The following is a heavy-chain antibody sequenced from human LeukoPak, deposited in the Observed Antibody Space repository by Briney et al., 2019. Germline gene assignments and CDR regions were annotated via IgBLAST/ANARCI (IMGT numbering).Heavy chain of an antibody. V-gene: IGHV1-2*02. D-gene: IGHD2-15*01. CDR1: GYTFTGYY. J-gene: IGHJ1*01. CDR3: ALTAKLAEYFQH. CDR2: INPNSGGT. Sequence: ASVKVSCKASGYTFTGYYTHWVRQAPGQGLEWMGWINPNSGGTNYAQKFQGRVTMTRDTSISTAYMELSRLRSDDTAVYYCALTAKLAEYFQHWGQGTLVTVSS.